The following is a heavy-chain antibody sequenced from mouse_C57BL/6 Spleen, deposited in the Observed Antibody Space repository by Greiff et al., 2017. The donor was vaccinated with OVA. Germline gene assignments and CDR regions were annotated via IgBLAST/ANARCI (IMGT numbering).Heavy chain of an antibody. CDR2: ISNGGGST. D-gene: IGHD2-3*01. Sequence: EVMLVESGGGLVQPGGSLKLSCAASGFTFSDYYMYWVRQTPEKRLEWVAYISNGGGSTYYPDTVKGRFTISRDNAKNTLYLQMSRLKSEDTAMYYCARQDDGYYFYAMDYWGQGTSVTVSS. J-gene: IGHJ4*01. CDR1: GFTFSDYY. CDR3: ARQDDGYYFYAMDY. V-gene: IGHV5-12*01.